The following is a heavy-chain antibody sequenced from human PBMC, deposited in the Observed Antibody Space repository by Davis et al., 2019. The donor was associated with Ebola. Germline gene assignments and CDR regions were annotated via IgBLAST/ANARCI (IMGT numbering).Heavy chain of an antibody. D-gene: IGHD1-26*01. CDR3: AKLGSAPGLYYFDY. CDR2: IYPGDSDT. CDR1: GYNFNTYW. Sequence: GESLKISCKGSGYNFNTYWIGWVRQMPGKGLEWMGIIYPGDSDTRYSPSFQGQVTISADKSITTAYLQWRSLKASDTAVYYCAKLGSAPGLYYFDYWGQGTLVTVSS. V-gene: IGHV5-51*01. J-gene: IGHJ4*02.